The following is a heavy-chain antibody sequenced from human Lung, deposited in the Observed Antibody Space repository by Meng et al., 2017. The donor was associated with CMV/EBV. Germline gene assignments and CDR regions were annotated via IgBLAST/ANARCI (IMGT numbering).Heavy chain of an antibody. CDR3: ASFPPPGKQWLVTDY. Sequence: GQLPESGPGLVNPSGTLPLLCPVSGGSISSSNWWSWVRQPPGKGLEWIGEIYHSGSTNYNPSLKSRVTISVDKSKNQFSLKLSSVTAADTAVYYCASFPPPGKQWLVTDYWGQGTLVTVSS. V-gene: IGHV4-4*02. J-gene: IGHJ4*02. CDR1: GGSISSSNW. D-gene: IGHD6-19*01. CDR2: IYHSGST.